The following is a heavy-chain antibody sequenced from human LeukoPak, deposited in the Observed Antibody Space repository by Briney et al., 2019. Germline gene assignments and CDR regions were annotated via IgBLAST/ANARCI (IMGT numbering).Heavy chain of an antibody. D-gene: IGHD3-22*01. CDR2: INHSGST. J-gene: IGHJ4*02. V-gene: IGHV4-34*01. Sequence: SETLSLTCAVYGGSFSGYYWSWIRQPPGKGLEWIGEINHSGSTNYNPSLKSRVTISVDTSKNQFSLKLSSVTAADTAVYYCARHYYDSSGYYPTWEKRGPYYFDYWGQGTLVTVSS. CDR1: GGSFSGYY. CDR3: ARHYYDSSGYYPTWEKRGPYYFDY.